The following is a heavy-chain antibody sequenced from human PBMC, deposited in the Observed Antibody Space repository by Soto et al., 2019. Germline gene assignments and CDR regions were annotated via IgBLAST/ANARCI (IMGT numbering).Heavy chain of an antibody. J-gene: IGHJ5*02. CDR2: ISHDGSGT. Sequence: GGSLRLSCAASGFTFSNYWMHWVRQVPGRGLVWVSRISHDGSGTSYADSVKGRFAISRDNSKNRLYLQMNSLRVEDTAVYYCARGLVVVVSRDWFDPWGQGTLVTVSS. D-gene: IGHD3-22*01. CDR3: ARGLVVVVSRDWFDP. V-gene: IGHV3-74*01. CDR1: GFTFSNYW.